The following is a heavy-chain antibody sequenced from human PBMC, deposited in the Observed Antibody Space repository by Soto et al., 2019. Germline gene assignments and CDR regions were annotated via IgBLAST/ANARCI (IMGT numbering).Heavy chain of an antibody. CDR2: VHYSGNA. D-gene: IGHD2-21*02. CDR1: GGSINTYNLF. J-gene: IGHJ4*02. Sequence: PSETLSLTCTVSGGSINTYNLFWAWIRQPPGKGLEWIASVHYSGNAYYNPSLTTRVTISRDTSKNRVSLELRSVTAADTAVYYCARVNVTLDFWGQGTLVTVS. V-gene: IGHV4-39*01. CDR3: ARVNVTLDF.